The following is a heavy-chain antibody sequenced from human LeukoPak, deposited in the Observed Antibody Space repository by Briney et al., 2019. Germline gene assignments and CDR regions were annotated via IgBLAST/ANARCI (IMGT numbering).Heavy chain of an antibody. J-gene: IGHJ4*02. V-gene: IGHV3-23*01. CDR1: GFTFSSYA. D-gene: IGHD4-17*01. CDR3: AKDLWGDYGDY. CDR2: ISGSGGST. Sequence: RGSLRLSCAASGFTFSSYAMSWVRQAPGKGLEWVSSISGSGGSTYYADSVKGRFTISRDNSKNTLYLQMNSLRAEDTAVYYCAKDLWGDYGDYWGQGTLVTVSS.